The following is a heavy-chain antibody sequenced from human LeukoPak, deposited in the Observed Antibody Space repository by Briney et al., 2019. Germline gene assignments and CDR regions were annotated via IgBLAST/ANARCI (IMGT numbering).Heavy chain of an antibody. CDR2: IYYDGSNQ. Sequence: GGSLRLSCAASGFTFRNYGMHWVRQAPGKGLEWVAVIYYDGSNQFCADSVKGRFTVSRDNYKNMFYVEMNSLRVEDTAMYYCARVNINNWHSCDYWGQGTLVTVSS. J-gene: IGHJ4*02. V-gene: IGHV3-33*01. CDR3: ARVNINNWHSCDY. CDR1: GFTFRNYG. D-gene: IGHD1-1*01.